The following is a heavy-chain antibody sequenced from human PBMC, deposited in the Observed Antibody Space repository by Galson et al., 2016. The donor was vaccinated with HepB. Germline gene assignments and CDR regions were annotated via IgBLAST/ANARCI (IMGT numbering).Heavy chain of an antibody. CDR3: ARVRSSSWFDS. CDR1: GFSFSGHG. D-gene: IGHD6-13*01. J-gene: IGHJ5*01. Sequence: SLRLSCAASGFSFSGHGMHWLRQAPGKGLEWVAAIWHDGTNENYAASVKGRFSISRDNSKSMLYLRMDSLRAEDIAVYYCARVRSSSWFDSWGQGTLVTVS. CDR2: IWHDGTNE. V-gene: IGHV3-33*01.